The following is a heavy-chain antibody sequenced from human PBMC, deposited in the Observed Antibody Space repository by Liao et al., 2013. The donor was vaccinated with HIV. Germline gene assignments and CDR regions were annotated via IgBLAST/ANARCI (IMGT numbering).Heavy chain of an antibody. V-gene: IGHV4-61*02. D-gene: IGHD3-3*01. Sequence: QVQLQESGPGLVKPSQTLSLTCTVSGGSISSGSYYWSWIRQPAGKGLEWIGRIFTSGNTNYNPSLKSRVTISVDTSKNQFSLKLSSVTAADTAVYYCARGVSLVEWLPLGRSYYFDHWGQGTLAIVSS. CDR1: GGSISSGSYY. CDR3: ARGVSLVEWLPLGRSYYFDH. J-gene: IGHJ4*02. CDR2: IFTSGNT.